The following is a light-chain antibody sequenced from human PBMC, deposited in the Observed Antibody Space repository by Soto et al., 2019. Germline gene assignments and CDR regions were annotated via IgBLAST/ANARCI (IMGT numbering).Light chain of an antibody. Sequence: EIVLTQSPATLSLSPGERATLSCRASQSLTTYLAWFQHKPGQAPRLLIYDSSSRATGIPARFSGSGSGTDFTLTISSLEPEDFAVYYCQQRSNWRITFGQGTRLEIK. CDR2: DSS. V-gene: IGKV3-11*01. CDR3: QQRSNWRIT. CDR1: QSLTTY. J-gene: IGKJ5*01.